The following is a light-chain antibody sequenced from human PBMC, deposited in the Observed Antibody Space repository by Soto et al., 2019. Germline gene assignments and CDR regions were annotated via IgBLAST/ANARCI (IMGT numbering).Light chain of an antibody. V-gene: IGLV1-44*01. CDR2: SNN. J-gene: IGLJ2*01. CDR3: AAWDDRLNGPV. CDR1: SSNIGSNT. Sequence: QSVLTQPPSASGTPGQRVTISCSGSSSNIGSNTVNWYQQLPGTAPKLLIYSNNQRPSGVPDRFSGSKSGTSASLAISGLKSEYEADYYCAAWDDRLNGPVFGGGTKLTVL.